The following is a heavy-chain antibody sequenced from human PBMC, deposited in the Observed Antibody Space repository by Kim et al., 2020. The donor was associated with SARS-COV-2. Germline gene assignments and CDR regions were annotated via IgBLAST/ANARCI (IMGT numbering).Heavy chain of an antibody. J-gene: IGHJ6*03. CDR1: GFTFGDSA. CDR3: TGGYYDFWSGQDYYYYMDV. CDR2: IRSKAYGGTT. D-gene: IGHD3-3*01. Sequence: GSLRLSCTASGFTFGDSAMSWVRQAPGKGLEWVGFIRSKAYGGTTEYAASVKGRFTISRDDSKSIAYLQMNSLKTEDTAVYYCTGGYYDFWSGQDYYYYMDVWGKGTTVTVSS. V-gene: IGHV3-49*04.